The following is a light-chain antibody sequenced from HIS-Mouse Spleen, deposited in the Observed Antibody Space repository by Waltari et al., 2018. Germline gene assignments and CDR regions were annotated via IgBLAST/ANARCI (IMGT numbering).Light chain of an antibody. CDR2: EGS. CDR1: SSDVGSYNL. J-gene: IGLJ7*01. CDR3: CSYAGSSPAV. V-gene: IGLV2-23*01. Sequence: QSALTQPASVSGSSGQSITISCTGTSSDVGSYNLVSWYQQHPGKAPKLMIYEGSKRPSGVCNRFSGSKAGNTASLTISGLQAEDEADYYCCSYAGSSPAVFGGGTQLTVL.